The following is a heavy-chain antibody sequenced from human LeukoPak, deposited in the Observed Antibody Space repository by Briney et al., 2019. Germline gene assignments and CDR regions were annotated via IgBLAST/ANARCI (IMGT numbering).Heavy chain of an antibody. D-gene: IGHD3-10*01. CDR2: ISYDGSNK. Sequence: GGSLRLSCAASGFTFSSYAMHWVRQAPGKGLEWVAVISYDGSNKYYADSVKGRFTISRDNSKNTLYLQMNSLRAEDKAVYYCARIRSINMVRGGIRLWGQGTLVTVSS. CDR1: GFTFSSYA. V-gene: IGHV3-30*04. J-gene: IGHJ4*02. CDR3: ARIRSINMVRGGIRL.